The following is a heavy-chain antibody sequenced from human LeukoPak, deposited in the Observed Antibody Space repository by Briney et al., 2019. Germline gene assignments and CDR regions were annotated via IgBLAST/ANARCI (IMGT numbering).Heavy chain of an antibody. V-gene: IGHV5-51*01. J-gene: IGHJ4*02. Sequence: GESLKISFKVSGXSFNTHCIAWVRQMPGKGLEWMGIIYPGDSDTRYSPSFQGQVTISADKSISTAYLQWSSLKASDTAMYYCARQSSTLFDYWGQGTLVTVSS. D-gene: IGHD2-2*01. CDR3: ARQSSTLFDY. CDR2: IYPGDSDT. CDR1: GXSFNTHC.